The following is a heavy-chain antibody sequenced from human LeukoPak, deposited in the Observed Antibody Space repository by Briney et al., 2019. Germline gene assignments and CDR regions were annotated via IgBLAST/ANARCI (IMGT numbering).Heavy chain of an antibody. CDR2: ISSSSSYI. J-gene: IGHJ4*02. CDR1: GFTFSSYS. V-gene: IGHV3-21*01. D-gene: IGHD3-22*01. CDR3: ASSSTGDYYDSSGYSNY. Sequence: TGGSLRLSCAASGFTFSSYSMNWVRQAPGKGLEWVSSISSSSSYIYYADSVKGRFTISRDNAKNSLYLQMNSLRAEDTAVYYCASSSTGDYYDSSGYSNYWGQGTLVTVSS.